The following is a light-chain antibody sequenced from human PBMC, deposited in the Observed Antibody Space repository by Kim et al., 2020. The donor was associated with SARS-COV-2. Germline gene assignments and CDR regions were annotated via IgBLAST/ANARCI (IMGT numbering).Light chain of an antibody. V-gene: IGLV2-14*01. CDR1: SSDVGGYNY. Sequence: QSALTQPASVSGSPGQSNTISCTGTSSDVGGYNYVSWYQQHPGKAPKLMIYDVSKRPSGVSNRFSGSKSGNTASLTISGLQAEDEADYYCSSYTSSSTWVFGTGTKVTVL. J-gene: IGLJ1*01. CDR3: SSYTSSSTWV. CDR2: DVS.